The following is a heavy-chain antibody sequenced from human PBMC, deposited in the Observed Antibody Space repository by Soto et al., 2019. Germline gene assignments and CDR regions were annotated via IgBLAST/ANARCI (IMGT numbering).Heavy chain of an antibody. CDR1: GFTFSSYW. Sequence: EVQLVESGGGLVQPGGSLRLSCAVSGFTFSSYWMHWVRQAPGKGLVWVSRTSSDGSTTTYADSVKDRFTISRDNVKNTLYLQMNSLRAEDTAVYYCARGYPDGSGTLDWGQGTLVTVSS. CDR2: TSSDGSTT. D-gene: IGHD3-10*01. V-gene: IGHV3-74*01. J-gene: IGHJ4*02. CDR3: ARGYPDGSGTLD.